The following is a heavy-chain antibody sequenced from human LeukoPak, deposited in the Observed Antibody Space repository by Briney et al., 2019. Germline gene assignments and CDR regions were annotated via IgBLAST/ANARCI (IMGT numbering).Heavy chain of an antibody. J-gene: IGHJ4*02. Sequence: GGSLRLSCAASGFTFRTYWMHWVRQVPGKGLVWVSRINSDGTTTTYADSVKGRFTISRDNAKNTLYLQMNTLRAEDTAVYYCARPLRDGYNYGFGYWGQGILVTVSS. CDR1: GFTFRTYW. V-gene: IGHV3-74*01. CDR3: ARPLRDGYNYGFGY. CDR2: INSDGTTT. D-gene: IGHD5-24*01.